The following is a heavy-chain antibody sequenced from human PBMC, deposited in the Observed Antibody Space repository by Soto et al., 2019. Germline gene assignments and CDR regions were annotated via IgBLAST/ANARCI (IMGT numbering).Heavy chain of an antibody. CDR2: IKQDGSEI. D-gene: IGHD2-15*01. Sequence: GGSLRLSCAASGFTFSRYWMTWVRQSPGKGLEWVANIKQDGSEIYYVNSVKGRFTISRDNAENSLYLQMNSLRAEDTAVYYCARDPVCSGGSCYDYWGQGTLVTVSS. J-gene: IGHJ4*02. CDR3: ARDPVCSGGSCYDY. CDR1: GFTFSRYW. V-gene: IGHV3-7*01.